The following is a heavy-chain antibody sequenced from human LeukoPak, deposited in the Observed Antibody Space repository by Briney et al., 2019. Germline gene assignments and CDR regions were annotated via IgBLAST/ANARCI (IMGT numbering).Heavy chain of an antibody. Sequence: PGGSLRLSCAASGFTFSYNHMSWVRQAPGKGLEWVSVIYSGGGRYYADSVKGRFTISRDNSKNTLYLQMSSLRAEDTAVYYCARAPITGSWYGDFDSWGQGTLVTVSS. CDR2: IYSGGGR. J-gene: IGHJ4*02. D-gene: IGHD6-13*01. V-gene: IGHV3-53*01. CDR1: GFTFSYNH. CDR3: ARAPITGSWYGDFDS.